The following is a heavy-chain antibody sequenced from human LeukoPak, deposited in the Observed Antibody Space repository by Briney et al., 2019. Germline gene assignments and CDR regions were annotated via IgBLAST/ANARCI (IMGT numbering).Heavy chain of an antibody. CDR1: GFTFENFA. D-gene: IGHD3-22*01. Sequence: GGSLRLSCAASGFTFENFAMSWVRQAPGKGLEWVSVMSGSGGRINYADSVKGRFTISRDNSKNTLYLQMNSLRAEDTAVYYCAKDYDSSGYPAPDYYYYGMDVWGQGTTVTVSS. CDR2: MSGSGGRI. V-gene: IGHV3-23*01. J-gene: IGHJ6*02. CDR3: AKDYDSSGYPAPDYYYYGMDV.